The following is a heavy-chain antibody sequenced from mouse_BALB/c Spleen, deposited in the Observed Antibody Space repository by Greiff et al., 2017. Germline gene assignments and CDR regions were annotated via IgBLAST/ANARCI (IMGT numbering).Heavy chain of an antibody. J-gene: IGHJ3*01. CDR3: ASDYGNYAAY. CDR1: GFSLTSYG. Sequence: VKLVESGPGLVQPSQSLSITCTVSGFSLTSYGVHWVRQSPGKGLEWLGVIWSGGSTDYNAAFISRLSISKDNSKSQVFFKMNSLQANDTAIYYCASDYGNYAAYWGQGTLVTVSA. CDR2: IWSGGST. V-gene: IGHV2-2*02. D-gene: IGHD2-1*01.